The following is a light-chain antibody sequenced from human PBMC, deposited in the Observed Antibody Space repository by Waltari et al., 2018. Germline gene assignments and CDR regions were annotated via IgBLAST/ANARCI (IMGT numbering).Light chain of an antibody. Sequence: SHELTQPPSVSVSPGQTARITCSGDPLPKKYAYWYQQKPGQAPVLVIYKDSERPSGIPDRFSGSSSGTAATLTSNGVQAEDEADYYCQSADSSGTYVFGTGTKVTVL. J-gene: IGLJ1*01. CDR1: PLPKKY. V-gene: IGLV3-25*03. CDR2: KDS. CDR3: QSADSSGTYV.